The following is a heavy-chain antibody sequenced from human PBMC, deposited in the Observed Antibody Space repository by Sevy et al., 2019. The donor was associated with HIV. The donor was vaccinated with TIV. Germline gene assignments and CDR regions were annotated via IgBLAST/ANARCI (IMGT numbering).Heavy chain of an antibody. CDR3: AKSGGHDTSGYVSYYYYGMDV. CDR2: ISFDGETK. Sequence: GGSLRLSCAASGFSFRNFGMHWVRQAPGKGLEWLALISFDGETKYYGDSVKGRFTISGDNSKNTLYLQMNSLRVEDTAVYYCAKSGGHDTSGYVSYYYYGMDVWGQGTTVTVSS. J-gene: IGHJ6*02. CDR1: GFSFRNFG. V-gene: IGHV3-30*18. D-gene: IGHD3-22*01.